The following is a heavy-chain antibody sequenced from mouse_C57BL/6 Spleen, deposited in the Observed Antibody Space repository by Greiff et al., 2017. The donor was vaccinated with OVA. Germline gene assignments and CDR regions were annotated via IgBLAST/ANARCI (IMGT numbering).Heavy chain of an antibody. V-gene: IGHV1-64*01. J-gene: IGHJ1*03. CDR2: IHPNSGST. Sequence: QVQLQQPGAELVKPGASVKLSCKASGYTFTSYWMHWVKQRPGQGLEWIGMIHPNSGSTNYNEKFKSKATLTVDKSSSTAYMQLSSLTSEDSAVYYCARAIHYYGSSLDVWGTGTTVTVSS. D-gene: IGHD1-1*01. CDR1: GYTFTSYW. CDR3: ARAIHYYGSSLDV.